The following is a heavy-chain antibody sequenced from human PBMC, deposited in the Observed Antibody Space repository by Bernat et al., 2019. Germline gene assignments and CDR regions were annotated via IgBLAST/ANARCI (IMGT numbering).Heavy chain of an antibody. CDR3: ARDPPQWELPLDY. CDR2: INQDGSEK. D-gene: IGHD1-26*01. Sequence: EVQLVESGGILVRPGGSLRLSCAASGFTFSGYWMNWVRQAPGKGLEWVANINQDGSEKKYVDSVKGRFTISRDNAKNSLYLQMNSLRAEDTAIYYCARDPPQWELPLDYWGQGTLVTVSS. CDR1: GFTFSGYW. V-gene: IGHV3-7*03. J-gene: IGHJ4*02.